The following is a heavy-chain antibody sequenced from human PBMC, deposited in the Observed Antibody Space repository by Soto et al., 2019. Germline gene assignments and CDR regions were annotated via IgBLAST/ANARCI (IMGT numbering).Heavy chain of an antibody. Sequence: GASVKVSCKAPGGTFISYAISWVRQAPGHGLEWRGGIIPIFGTANYAQKLQGRVTITADESTSTAYMELSSMRSEDTAVYYCARDNGVRDSGSYLYLRYYYYYGMDVWGQGTTVTVSS. V-gene: IGHV1-69*13. J-gene: IGHJ6*02. CDR2: IIPIFGTA. CDR3: ARDNGVRDSGSYLYLRYYYYYGMDV. D-gene: IGHD1-26*01. CDR1: GGTFISYA.